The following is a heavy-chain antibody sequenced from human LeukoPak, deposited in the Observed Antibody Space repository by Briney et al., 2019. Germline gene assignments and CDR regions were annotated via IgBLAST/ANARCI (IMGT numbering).Heavy chain of an antibody. CDR2: IWYDGSNR. J-gene: IGHJ4*02. Sequence: GGSLRLSCAASGFTFSSYGMHWVRQAPGKGLEWVAVIWYDGSNRYHADSVKGRFTISRDNSKNTLYLQMNSLRAEDTAVYYCARHYYDSSGYYPDYWGQGTLVTVSS. CDR1: GFTFSSYG. D-gene: IGHD3-22*01. V-gene: IGHV3-33*01. CDR3: ARHYYDSSGYYPDY.